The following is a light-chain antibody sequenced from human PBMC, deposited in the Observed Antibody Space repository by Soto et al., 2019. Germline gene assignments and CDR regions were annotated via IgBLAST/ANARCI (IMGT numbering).Light chain of an antibody. CDR2: RVT. V-gene: IGLV2-11*01. J-gene: IGLJ3*02. CDR1: SSDVGPYNF. Sequence: QSALIQPRSVSGSPGQSVTISCTGTSSDVGPYNFVSWFQHHPGKAPKPIIFRVTQRPSGVPDRFSGSKSGNTASLTISGLQPEDEADYYCAAWDDSLDGWMFGGGTQLTVL. CDR3: AAWDDSLDGWM.